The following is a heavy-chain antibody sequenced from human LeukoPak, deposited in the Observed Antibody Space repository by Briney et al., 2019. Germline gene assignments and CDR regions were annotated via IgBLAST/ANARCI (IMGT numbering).Heavy chain of an antibody. V-gene: IGHV4-34*01. Sequence: SETLSLTCAVYGGSFSGYYWSWIRQPPGKGLEWIGEINHSGSTNYNPSLKSRVTISVDTSKNQFSLKLSSVTAADTAVYYCARSVGYYDRSNWFDPWGQGTLVTVSS. J-gene: IGHJ5*02. CDR2: INHSGST. CDR1: GGSFSGYY. CDR3: ARSVGYYDRSNWFDP. D-gene: IGHD3-9*01.